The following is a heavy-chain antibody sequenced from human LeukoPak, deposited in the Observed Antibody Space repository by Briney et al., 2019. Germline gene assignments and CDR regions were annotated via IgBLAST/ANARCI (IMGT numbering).Heavy chain of an antibody. Sequence: GASVKVSCKASGYTFTSYGISWVRQAPGQGLEWMGWISAYNGNTNYAQRLQGRVTMTTDTSTSTAYMELRSLRSDDTAVYYCARSYSGYPRGEFDYWGQGTLVTVSS. CDR1: GYTFTSYG. J-gene: IGHJ4*02. D-gene: IGHD5-12*01. V-gene: IGHV1-18*01. CDR3: ARSYSGYPRGEFDY. CDR2: ISAYNGNT.